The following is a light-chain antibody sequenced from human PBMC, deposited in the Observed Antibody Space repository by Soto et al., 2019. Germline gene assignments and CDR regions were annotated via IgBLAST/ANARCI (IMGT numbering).Light chain of an antibody. J-gene: IGLJ1*01. Sequence: QPVLTQPPSVSAAPGQKVTISCSGSSSNIGNNYVSWYQQLPGTAPKLLIYENNKRPSGIPDRFSGSKSGTSATLGITGPQTGDEADYYCGTWDSSLSVYVFGGGTKVTVL. CDR2: ENN. CDR3: GTWDSSLSVYV. V-gene: IGLV1-51*02. CDR1: SSNIGNNY.